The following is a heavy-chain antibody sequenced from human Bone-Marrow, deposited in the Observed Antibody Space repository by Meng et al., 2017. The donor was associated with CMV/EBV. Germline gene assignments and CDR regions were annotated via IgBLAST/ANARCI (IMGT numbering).Heavy chain of an antibody. Sequence: ASVKVSCKASGYTFTSYAMHWVRQAPGQRLEWMGWSNAGNGNTKYSQEFQGRVTMTRNTSISTAYMELSSLRSEDTAVYYCARDSYYYGSGGGYYYYYGMDVWGQGTTVTVSS. CDR2: SNAGNGNT. CDR1: GYTFTSYA. CDR3: ARDSYYYGSGGGYYYYYGMDV. D-gene: IGHD3-10*01. J-gene: IGHJ6*02. V-gene: IGHV1-3*02.